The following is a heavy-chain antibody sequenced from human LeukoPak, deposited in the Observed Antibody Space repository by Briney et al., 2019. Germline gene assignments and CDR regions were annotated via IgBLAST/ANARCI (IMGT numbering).Heavy chain of an antibody. V-gene: IGHV3-23*01. J-gene: IGHJ4*02. Sequence: GGSLRLSCAASGFTFSSYAMSWVRQAPGNGLGWVSAISGSGGSTYYADSVKGRFTISRDNSKDTLYLQMNSLRAEDTAVYYCAKGDIVATPTPIDYWGQGTLVTVSS. CDR3: AKGDIVATPTPIDY. CDR1: GFTFSSYA. CDR2: ISGSGGST. D-gene: IGHD5-12*01.